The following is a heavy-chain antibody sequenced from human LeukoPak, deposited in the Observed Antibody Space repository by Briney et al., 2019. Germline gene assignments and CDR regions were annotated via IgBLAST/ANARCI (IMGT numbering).Heavy chain of an antibody. J-gene: IGHJ4*02. D-gene: IGHD6-13*01. CDR3: ARGAGSSWYYFDY. V-gene: IGHV4-30-2*01. CDR2: IYHSGST. Sequence: SETLSLTCTVSGGSISSGGYYWSWIRQPPGKGLEWIGYIYHSGSTYYNPSLKSRVTIPVDRSKNQFSLKLSSVTAADTAVYYCARGAGSSWYYFDYWGQGTLVTVSS. CDR1: GGSISSGGYY.